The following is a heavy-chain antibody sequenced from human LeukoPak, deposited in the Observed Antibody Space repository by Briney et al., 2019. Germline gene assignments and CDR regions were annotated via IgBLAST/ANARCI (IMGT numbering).Heavy chain of an antibody. V-gene: IGHV3-23*01. Sequence: GGSLRLSCTASGFTFGSYAMSWVRQAPGKGLEWVSSISGGSEDTYYADSVKGRFTISRDNSKGTLNLQLNSLRAEDAAVYYCARTIAQYSNSWLYFYYGLDVWGQGTTVTVSS. CDR1: GFTFGSYA. J-gene: IGHJ6*02. D-gene: IGHD6-13*01. CDR2: ISGGSEDT. CDR3: ARTIAQYSNSWLYFYYGLDV.